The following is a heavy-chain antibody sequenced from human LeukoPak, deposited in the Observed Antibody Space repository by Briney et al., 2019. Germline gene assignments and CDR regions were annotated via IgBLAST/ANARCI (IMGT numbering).Heavy chain of an antibody. V-gene: IGHV4-59*08. D-gene: IGHD6-13*01. CDR3: ARMFRSSWYINWFDP. CDR1: GGSISSYY. Sequence: PSETLSLTCTVSGGSISSYYWSWIRQPPGKWLEWIGSIYHSGSTSYNPSLKSRLTISVDTSKNQFSLKLNFVTAADTAMYYCARMFRSSWYINWFDPWGQGTLVTVSS. CDR2: IYHSGST. J-gene: IGHJ5*02.